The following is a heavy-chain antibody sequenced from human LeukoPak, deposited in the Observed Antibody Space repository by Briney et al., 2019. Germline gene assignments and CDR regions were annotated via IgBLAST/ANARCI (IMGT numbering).Heavy chain of an antibody. CDR1: GFTFNSYG. Sequence: GGSLRLSCAASGFTFNSYGMSWVRQAPGKGLEWVSGISGSGGSTYYADSVKGRFTISRDNSKNTLYLQMNSLRAEDTAVYYCARLDNWNYRGLDYWGQGTLVTVSS. CDR3: ARLDNWNYRGLDY. CDR2: ISGSGGST. V-gene: IGHV3-23*01. D-gene: IGHD1-7*01. J-gene: IGHJ4*02.